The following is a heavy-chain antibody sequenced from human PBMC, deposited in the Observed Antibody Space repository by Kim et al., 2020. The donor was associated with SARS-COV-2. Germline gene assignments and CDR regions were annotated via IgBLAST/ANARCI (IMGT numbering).Heavy chain of an antibody. CDR3: ARGISSSWYVTGEWFDP. CDR2: ISSSSSYT. D-gene: IGHD6-13*01. CDR1: GFTFSDYY. Sequence: GGSLRLSCAASGFTFSDYYMSWIRQAPGKGLEWVSYISSSSSYTNYADSVKGRFTISRDNAKNSLYLQMNSLRAEDTAVYYCARGISSSWYVTGEWFDPWGQGTLVTVSS. J-gene: IGHJ5*02. V-gene: IGHV3-11*06.